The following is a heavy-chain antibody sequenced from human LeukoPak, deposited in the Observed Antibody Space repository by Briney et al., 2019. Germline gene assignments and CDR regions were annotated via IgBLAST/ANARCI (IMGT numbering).Heavy chain of an antibody. V-gene: IGHV3-30*18. D-gene: IGHD3-10*01. Sequence: GGSLRLSCAASGFSFSTYGMHWVRQAPGKGLEWVAVITYDGYCKYYANSVKGRFTISSDNSKNTLYLQMNSLRAEDTAVYYCAKDRSAGVRASPMDYWGQGTLVTVSP. J-gene: IGHJ4*02. CDR2: ITYDGYCK. CDR3: AKDRSAGVRASPMDY. CDR1: GFSFSTYG.